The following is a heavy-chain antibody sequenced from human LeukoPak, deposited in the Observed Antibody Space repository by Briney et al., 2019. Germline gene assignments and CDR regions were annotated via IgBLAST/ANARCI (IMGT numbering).Heavy chain of an antibody. D-gene: IGHD2-21*01. Sequence: TGGSLRLSCAASGFTFSSHWMSWVRQVPGKGLAWVANINRDGSEEYYVDSVKGRVTISRDNAKNSLYLQMNSLRAYDTAVYYCVRVLIVGSRSIFEHWGQGTLVTVSS. J-gene: IGHJ4*02. V-gene: IGHV3-7*01. CDR3: VRVLIVGSRSIFEH. CDR2: INRDGSEE. CDR1: GFTFSSHW.